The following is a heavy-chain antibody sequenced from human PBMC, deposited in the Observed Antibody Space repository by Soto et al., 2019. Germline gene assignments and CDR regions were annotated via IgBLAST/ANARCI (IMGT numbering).Heavy chain of an antibody. Sequence: QLQLQESGSGLVKPSQTLSLTCAVSGGSISSGGYSWSWIRQPPGKGLEWIGYIYHSGSTYYNPSLKSRVTISVDRAKNQFSLKLSSVTAADTDVYYCARDHGDYVGAFDIWGQGTMVTVSS. D-gene: IGHD4-17*01. J-gene: IGHJ3*02. CDR3: ARDHGDYVGAFDI. CDR1: GGSISSGGYS. CDR2: IYHSGST. V-gene: IGHV4-30-2*01.